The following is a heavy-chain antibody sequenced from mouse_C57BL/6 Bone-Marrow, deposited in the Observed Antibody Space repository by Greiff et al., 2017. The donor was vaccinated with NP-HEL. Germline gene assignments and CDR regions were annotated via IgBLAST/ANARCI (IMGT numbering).Heavy chain of an antibody. D-gene: IGHD1-1*01. CDR3: ARGDYGSNYYAMDY. Sequence: QVQLQQSGAELVKPGASVKLSCKASGYTFTSYWMHWVKQRPGQGLEWIGMIHPNSGSTNYNEKFKSKATLTVDKSSSTAYMQLSSLTSEDSAVYYCARGDYGSNYYAMDYWGQGTSVTVSS. CDR1: GYTFTSYW. V-gene: IGHV1-64*01. J-gene: IGHJ4*01. CDR2: IHPNSGST.